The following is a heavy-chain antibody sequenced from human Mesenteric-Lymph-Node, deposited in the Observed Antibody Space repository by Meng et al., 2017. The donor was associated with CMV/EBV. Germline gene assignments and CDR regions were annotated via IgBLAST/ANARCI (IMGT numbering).Heavy chain of an antibody. J-gene: IGHJ4*02. CDR1: QFTFSTYG. D-gene: IGHD3-16*01. V-gene: IGHV3-33*01. Sequence: GGSLRLSCAASQFTFSTYGVHWVRQAPGKGLEWVAFIWYYESIKDYADSVKGRFTISRDNSKNTVCLQMNSLRAEDTAVYYCARYHNYIDHWGQGTLVTVSS. CDR2: IWYYESIK. CDR3: ARYHNYIDH.